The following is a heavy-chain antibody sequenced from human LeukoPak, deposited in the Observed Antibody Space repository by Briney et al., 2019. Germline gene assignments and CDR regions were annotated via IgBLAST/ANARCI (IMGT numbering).Heavy chain of an antibody. CDR1: GFTFSSYG. J-gene: IGHJ4*02. V-gene: IGHV3-33*01. D-gene: IGHD4-17*01. Sequence: GGSLRLSCAASGFTFSSYGMHWVRQAPGKGLEWVAVIWDDGSNKYYADSVKGRFTISRDNSKNTLYLQMNSLRAEDTAVYYCARDQASMTTVTSYDYWGQGTLVTVSS. CDR3: ARDQASMTTVTSYDY. CDR2: IWDDGSNK.